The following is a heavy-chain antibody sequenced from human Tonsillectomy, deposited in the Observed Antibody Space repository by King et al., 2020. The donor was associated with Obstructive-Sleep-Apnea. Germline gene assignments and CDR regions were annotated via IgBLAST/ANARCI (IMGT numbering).Heavy chain of an antibody. CDR1: GFTFSDYY. CDR2: ISNSGSAV. D-gene: IGHD3-10*01. V-gene: IGHV3-11*01. CDR3: AIRYYASARD. J-gene: IGHJ4*02. Sequence: VQLVESGGDLVKPGGSLTLSCVASGFTFSDYYMSWVRQAPGKGLEWVSYISNSGSAVYYADSVNGRFTISRDNAANTVYLQMDSLSPQDTAVYYCAIRYYASARDWGQGTLVTVTS.